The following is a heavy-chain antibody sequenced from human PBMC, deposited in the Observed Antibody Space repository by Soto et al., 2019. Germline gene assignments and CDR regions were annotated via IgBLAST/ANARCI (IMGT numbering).Heavy chain of an antibody. CDR2: INHSGGT. D-gene: IGHD3-3*01. J-gene: IGHJ6*02. CDR3: ARGGTGAPGYYYYGVDV. V-gene: IGHV4-34*01. CDR1: GGSFSGYY. Sequence: QVQLQQWGAGLLKPSETLSLTCAVYGGSFSGYYWTWIRQPPGKGLEWIGGINHSGGTNCSPSLKSRVTISVDTSKNQFSLKLSSVTAADTALYYCARGGTGAPGYYYYGVDVWGQGTTVTVSS.